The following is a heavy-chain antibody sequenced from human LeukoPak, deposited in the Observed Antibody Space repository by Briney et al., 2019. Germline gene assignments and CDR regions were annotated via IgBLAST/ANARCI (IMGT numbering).Heavy chain of an antibody. V-gene: IGHV4-59*08. CDR1: GGSISNYY. D-gene: IGHD4-17*01. CDR2: IYYSGST. Sequence: SETLSLTCTVSGGSISNYYWSWIRQPPGKGLEWIGYIYYSGSTNYNPSLKSRVTISVDASKNQFSLKLSSVTAADTAVYYCARHHGGYRPLDYWGQGTLVTVSS. CDR3: ARHHGGYRPLDY. J-gene: IGHJ4*02.